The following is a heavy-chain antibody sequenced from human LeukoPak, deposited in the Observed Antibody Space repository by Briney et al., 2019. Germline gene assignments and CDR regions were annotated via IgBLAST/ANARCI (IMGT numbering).Heavy chain of an antibody. CDR3: AKVRAPSGWFNSDY. V-gene: IGHV3-23*01. J-gene: IGHJ4*02. CDR2: ISGSGDST. D-gene: IGHD6-19*01. Sequence: GGSLRLSCAASGFTFSNYVMSWARQAPGKGLEWVSGISGSGDSTYYADSVKGRFTISRDNSKNTLYLQMNSLRVEDTAAYYCAKVRAPSGWFNSDYWGQGTLVTVSS. CDR1: GFTFSNYV.